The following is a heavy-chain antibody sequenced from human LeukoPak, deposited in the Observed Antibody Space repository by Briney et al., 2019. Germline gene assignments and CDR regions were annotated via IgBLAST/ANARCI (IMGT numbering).Heavy chain of an antibody. V-gene: IGHV3-23*01. CDR2: ISGSGGST. D-gene: IGHD3-3*01. CDR1: GFTFSSYA. CDR3: AKVNTIYDLDGSFDY. Sequence: RGSLRLSCAASGFTFSSYAMSWVRQAPGKGLEWVSAISGSGGSTYYADSVKGRFTISRDNSKNTLYLQMNSLRAEDTAVYYCAKVNTIYDLDGSFDYWGQGTLVTVSS. J-gene: IGHJ4*02.